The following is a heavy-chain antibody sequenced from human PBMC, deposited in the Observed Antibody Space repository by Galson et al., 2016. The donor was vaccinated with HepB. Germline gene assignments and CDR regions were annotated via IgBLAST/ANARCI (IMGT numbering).Heavy chain of an antibody. D-gene: IGHD3-22*01. Sequence: SVKVSCKASGYTFNTYDISWVRQAPGQGLEWMGWISAYSGDTNYAQKFQGRVTMTTDTSTSTGYMELRSLRSDDTAVYYCARVDSSGYDHLYYSYTMDVWGQGTTVTVSS. V-gene: IGHV1-18*01. CDR1: GYTFNTYD. CDR2: ISAYSGDT. J-gene: IGHJ6*02. CDR3: ARVDSSGYDHLYYSYTMDV.